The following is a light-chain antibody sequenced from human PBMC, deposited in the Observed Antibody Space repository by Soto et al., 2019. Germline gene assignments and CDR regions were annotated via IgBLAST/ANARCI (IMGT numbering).Light chain of an antibody. CDR1: SSDVGGYNL. CDR2: EVI. Sequence: QSALTQPPSASGSPGQSVTISCAGTSSDVGGYNLVSWYQQHPGKAPKLMIYEVIKRPSGVPDRFSGSKSGNTASLTVSGLQAEDEADYYCNSYAASGNLWVFGGGTKLTVL. J-gene: IGLJ3*02. CDR3: NSYAASGNLWV. V-gene: IGLV2-8*01.